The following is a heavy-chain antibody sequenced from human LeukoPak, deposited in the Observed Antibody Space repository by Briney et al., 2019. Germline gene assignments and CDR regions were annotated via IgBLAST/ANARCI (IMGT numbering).Heavy chain of an antibody. CDR1: GYTFTSYY. D-gene: IGHD3-10*01. CDR2: INPSGGST. CDR3: ARDRDYYGSGSYQAPDY. Sequence: ASVKVSCKASGYTFTSYYMHWVRQAPGQGLEWMGIINPSGGSTSYAQKSQGRVTMTRDTSTSTVYMELSSLRSEDTAVYYCARDRDYYGSGSYQAPDYWGQGTLVTVSS. J-gene: IGHJ4*02. V-gene: IGHV1-46*01.